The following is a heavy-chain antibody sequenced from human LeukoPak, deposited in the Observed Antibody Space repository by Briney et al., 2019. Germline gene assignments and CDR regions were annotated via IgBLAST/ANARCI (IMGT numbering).Heavy chain of an antibody. J-gene: IGHJ3*02. CDR2: IYSSGST. D-gene: IGHD2-15*01. Sequence: GGSLRLSCAASGFTVSSNYMNWVRQAPGKGLEWVSVIYSSGSTYYADSVKGRFTISRDNSKNTLYLQMNSLRAEDTAVYYCARGSCSVGSCYPGDIWGQGTKVTVSS. V-gene: IGHV3-66*01. CDR3: ARGSCSVGSCYPGDI. CDR1: GFTVSSNY.